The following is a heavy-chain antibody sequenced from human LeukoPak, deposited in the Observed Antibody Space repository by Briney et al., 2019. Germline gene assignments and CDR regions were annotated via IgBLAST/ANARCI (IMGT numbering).Heavy chain of an antibody. CDR2: ISGSGGST. Sequence: SGGSLRLSCAASGFTFSSYAMSWVRQAPGKGLEWVSAISGSGGSTYYADSVKGRFTISRDNSKNTLYLQMNSLRAEDTAVYYCAKDLGSSGWYGNAFDIWGQGTMVTVSS. V-gene: IGHV3-23*01. D-gene: IGHD6-19*01. CDR1: GFTFSSYA. J-gene: IGHJ3*02. CDR3: AKDLGSSGWYGNAFDI.